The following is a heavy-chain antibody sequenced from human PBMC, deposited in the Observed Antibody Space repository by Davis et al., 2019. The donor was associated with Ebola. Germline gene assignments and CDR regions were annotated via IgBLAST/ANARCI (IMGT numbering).Heavy chain of an antibody. CDR3: ATSSGVVIRYYYYMDV. V-gene: IGHV1-24*01. CDR2: FDPEDGET. D-gene: IGHD3-22*01. Sequence: ASVKVSCKVSGYTLTELSMHWVRQAPGKGLEWMGGFDPEDGETIYAQKFQGRVTMTEDTSTDTAYMELSSLRSEDTAVYYCATSSGVVIRYYYYMDVWGKGTTVTVSS. CDR1: GYTLTELS. J-gene: IGHJ6*03.